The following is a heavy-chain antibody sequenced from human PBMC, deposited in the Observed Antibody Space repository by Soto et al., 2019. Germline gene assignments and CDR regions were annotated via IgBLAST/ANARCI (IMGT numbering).Heavy chain of an antibody. V-gene: IGHV4-59*08. Sequence: SSETLSLTCTVSGGSISSYYWGWVRQPPGMGLECIGYIYYSGSTNYNPSLKSRVTISVDTSKNQLFLKLSSVTAADTAVYYCARVTSITMVRGVPFDPWGQGTLVTVSS. CDR2: IYYSGST. CDR1: GGSISSYY. D-gene: IGHD3-10*01. CDR3: ARVTSITMVRGVPFDP. J-gene: IGHJ5*02.